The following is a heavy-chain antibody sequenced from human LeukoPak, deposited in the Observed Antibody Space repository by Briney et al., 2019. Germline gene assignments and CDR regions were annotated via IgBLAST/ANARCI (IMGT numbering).Heavy chain of an antibody. CDR3: ARSNAPYYYYGMDV. Sequence: GGSLRLSCAASGFTFSSYWMSWVRQAPGKGLEWVAVISYDGSNKYYADSVKGRFTISRDNSKNTLYLQMNSLRAEDTAVYYCARSNAPYYYYGMDVWGQGTTVTVSS. CDR1: GFTFSSYW. CDR2: ISYDGSNK. V-gene: IGHV3-30-3*01. J-gene: IGHJ6*02.